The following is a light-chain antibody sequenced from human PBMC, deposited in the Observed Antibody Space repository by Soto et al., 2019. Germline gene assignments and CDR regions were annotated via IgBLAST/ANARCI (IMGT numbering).Light chain of an antibody. V-gene: IGKV3-11*01. Sequence: EIVLTQSPATLSLSPGERATLSCRASQSVSSYLAWYQQKPGQAPRLLIYDASNRATGIPARFSGSGSGTDLTLTISSLEPEDFAVYYCQQRSNWPPRFTFGPGTKVAIK. CDR1: QSVSSY. CDR2: DAS. J-gene: IGKJ3*01. CDR3: QQRSNWPPRFT.